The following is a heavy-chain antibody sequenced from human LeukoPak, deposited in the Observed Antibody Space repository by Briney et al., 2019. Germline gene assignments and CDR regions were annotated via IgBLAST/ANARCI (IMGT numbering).Heavy chain of an antibody. CDR1: GGSFSGYY. Sequence: EASETLSLTCAVYGGSFSGYYWSWIRQPPGKGLEWIGEINHSGSTNYNPSLKSRVTISVDTSKNQFSLKLSSVTAADTAVYYCIYGSGPNWFDPWGQGTLVTVSS. D-gene: IGHD3-10*01. V-gene: IGHV4-34*01. CDR3: IYGSGPNWFDP. J-gene: IGHJ5*02. CDR2: INHSGST.